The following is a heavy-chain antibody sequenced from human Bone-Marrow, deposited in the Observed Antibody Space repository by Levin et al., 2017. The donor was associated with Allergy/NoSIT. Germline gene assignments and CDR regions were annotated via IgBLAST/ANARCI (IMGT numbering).Heavy chain of an antibody. CDR3: AREKSEHPFDY. V-gene: IGHV3-7*03. J-gene: IGHJ4*02. D-gene: IGHD1/OR15-1a*01. CDR2: IKNDGSGQ. CDR1: GFNFGNYW. Sequence: GESLKISCVASGFNFGNYWMSWVRQAPGKGPQWLANIKNDGSGQHYVDSVKGRFTISRDNAKNLLYLQMNSLRAEDTAVYYCAREKSEHPFDYWGQGILVTVSS.